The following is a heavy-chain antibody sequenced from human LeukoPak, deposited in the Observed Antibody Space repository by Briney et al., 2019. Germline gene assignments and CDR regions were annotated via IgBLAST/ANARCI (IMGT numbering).Heavy chain of an antibody. Sequence: ASVKVSCKASGYTFTGYYMHWVRQAPGQGLEWMGWINLNSGGTNYAQKFQGRVTMTRDTSISTAYMELSRLRSDDTAVYYCARAEYYYYGMDVWGQGTTVTVSS. J-gene: IGHJ6*02. CDR1: GYTFTGYY. CDR2: INLNSGGT. V-gene: IGHV1-2*02. CDR3: ARAEYYYYGMDV.